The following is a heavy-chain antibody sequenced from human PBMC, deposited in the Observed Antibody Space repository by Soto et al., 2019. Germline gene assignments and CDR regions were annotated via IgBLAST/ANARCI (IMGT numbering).Heavy chain of an antibody. Sequence: EVQLLESGGGLVQPGGSLRLSCAASGFTFLSYAMSWARQAPGKGLEWVSAISGSGDTTYYADSVKGRLTISRDNSKNTLYLQMNSLKAEDTAVYYCVKLGSANNYWGQGTLVTVSS. CDR1: GFTFLSYA. D-gene: IGHD2-2*01. V-gene: IGHV3-23*01. CDR2: ISGSGDTT. J-gene: IGHJ4*02. CDR3: VKLGSANNY.